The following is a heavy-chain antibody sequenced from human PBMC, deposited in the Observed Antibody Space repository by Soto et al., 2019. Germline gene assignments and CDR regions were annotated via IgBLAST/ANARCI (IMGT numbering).Heavy chain of an antibody. CDR2: ITFRGDNT. CDR1: GFTFSSYA. Sequence: EVQLLESGGGLVPPGGALGLSCAASGFTFSSYAMSWVRQAPGEGLEWLAGITFRGDNTYYADSVKGRFTLSRDNSRNRLDLQMNSLKVEDTALYYCAKLGTMGVFDNWGQGTLLTVSS. CDR3: AKLGTMGVFDN. D-gene: IGHD1-1*01. V-gene: IGHV3-23*01. J-gene: IGHJ4*02.